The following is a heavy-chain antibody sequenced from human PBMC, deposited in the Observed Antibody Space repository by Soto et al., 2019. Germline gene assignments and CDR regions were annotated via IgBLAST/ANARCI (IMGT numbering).Heavy chain of an antibody. V-gene: IGHV3-33*01. J-gene: IGHJ4*02. CDR2: IWYDGSNK. CDR3: ERDMGVGDTTYYFDY. CDR1: GFTFSSYG. Sequence: GGSLRLSCAASGFTFSSYGMHWVRQAPGKGLEWVAVIWYDGSNKYYADSVKGRFTISRDNSKNTLYLQMNSLRAEDTAVYYCERDMGVGDTTYYFDYWGQGTLVTVSS. D-gene: IGHD1-26*01.